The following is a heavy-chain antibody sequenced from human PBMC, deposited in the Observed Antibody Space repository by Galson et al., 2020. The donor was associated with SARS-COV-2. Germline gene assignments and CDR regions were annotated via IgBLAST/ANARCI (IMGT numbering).Heavy chain of an antibody. CDR1: GFTFDDYA. Sequence: SLRLSCAASGFTFDDYAMHWVRQAPGKGLEWVSGISWNSGSIGYADSVKGRFTISRDNAKNSLYLQMNSLRAEDTALYYCAKDLLLGGSYLNGNDAFDIWGQGTMVTVSS. CDR3: AKDLLLGGSYLNGNDAFDI. V-gene: IGHV3-9*01. CDR2: ISWNSGSI. D-gene: IGHD1-26*01. J-gene: IGHJ3*02.